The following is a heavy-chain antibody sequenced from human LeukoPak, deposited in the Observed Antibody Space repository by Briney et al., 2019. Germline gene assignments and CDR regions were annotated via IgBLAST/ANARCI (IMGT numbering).Heavy chain of an antibody. D-gene: IGHD3-10*01. CDR3: ARYSGSFFDY. V-gene: IGHV4-39*01. CDR1: GGSISSGSHY. CDR2: ISESGTT. Sequence: PSETLSLTCTVSGGSISSGSHYWAWIRQPPGKGLEWLATISESGTTYYNPSLKSRVTISVDTSKNQFSLRLGSVTAADTAVYYCARYSGSFFDYWGQGTPVTVSS. J-gene: IGHJ4*02.